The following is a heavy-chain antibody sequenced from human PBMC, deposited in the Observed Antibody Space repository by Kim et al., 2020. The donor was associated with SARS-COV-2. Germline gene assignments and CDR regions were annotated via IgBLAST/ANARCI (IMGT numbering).Heavy chain of an antibody. V-gene: IGHV3-30*02. Sequence: RSKFYAGSVKGQFTISRDNSKNVLFLQMDSVRGEDTAVYYCAKESDAFDIWGQGTMVTVSS. CDR3: AKESDAFDI. CDR2: RSK. J-gene: IGHJ3*02.